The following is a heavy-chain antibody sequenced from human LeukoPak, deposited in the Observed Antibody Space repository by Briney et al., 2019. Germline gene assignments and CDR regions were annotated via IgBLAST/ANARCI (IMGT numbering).Heavy chain of an antibody. Sequence: GASVKVSCKASGYTFTGYYMHWVRQAPGQGLEWMGWINPNSGGTNYAQKFQGRVTMTRDTSTSTAYMELSRLRSDDTAVYYCAIGYCSGGSCYPHDYWGQGTLVTVSS. CDR1: GYTFTGYY. V-gene: IGHV1-2*02. J-gene: IGHJ4*02. CDR2: INPNSGGT. D-gene: IGHD2-15*01. CDR3: AIGYCSGGSCYPHDY.